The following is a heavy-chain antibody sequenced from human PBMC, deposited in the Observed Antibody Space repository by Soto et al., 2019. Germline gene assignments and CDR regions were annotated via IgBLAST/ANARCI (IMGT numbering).Heavy chain of an antibody. D-gene: IGHD1-26*01. CDR3: ARDPCGVGATTCYFDY. V-gene: IGHV1-46*01. CDR2: INPSGGST. CDR1: GYTFTSYY. Sequence: ASVKVSCKASGYTFTSYYMHWVRQAPGQGLEWMGIINPSGGSTSYAQKFQGRVTMTRDTSTSTVYMELSSLRSEDTAVYYCARDPCGVGATTCYFDYWGQGTLVNVAS. J-gene: IGHJ4*02.